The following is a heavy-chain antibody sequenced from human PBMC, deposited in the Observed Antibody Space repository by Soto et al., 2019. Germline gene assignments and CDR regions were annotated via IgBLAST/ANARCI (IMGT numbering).Heavy chain of an antibody. CDR2: IYYSGST. D-gene: IGHD3-9*01. J-gene: IGHJ4*02. Sequence: QVQLQESRPGLVKPSQTLSLTCTVSGGSISSGGYYWSWIRQHPGKGLEWIGYIYYSGSTYYNPFLMSRGTIPVHTPQNQCPQKLSSVTAAVAAVDYCAGDLYDSLTGYYLFDYWGQGTLVTVSS. CDR1: GGSISSGGYY. V-gene: IGHV4-31*03. CDR3: AGDLYDSLTGYYLFDY.